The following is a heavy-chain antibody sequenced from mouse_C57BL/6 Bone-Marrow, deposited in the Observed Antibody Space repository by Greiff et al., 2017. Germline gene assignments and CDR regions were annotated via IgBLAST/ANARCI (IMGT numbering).Heavy chain of an antibody. D-gene: IGHD1-1*01. J-gene: IGHJ1*03. V-gene: IGHV1-64*01. CDR3: ARGYGSRGGDWYFDV. CDR1: GYTFTSYW. CDR2: IHHNSGST. Sequence: QVQLQQPGAELVKPGASVKLSCKASGYTFTSYWMHWVKQRPGQGLEWIGMIHHNSGSTNYNEKFKSKATLTVDKSSSTAYMQLSSLTSEDSAVYYCARGYGSRGGDWYFDVWGTGTTVTVSS.